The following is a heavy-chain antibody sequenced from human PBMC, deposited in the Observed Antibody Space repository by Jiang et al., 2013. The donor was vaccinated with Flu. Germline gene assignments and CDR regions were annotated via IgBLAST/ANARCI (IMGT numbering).Heavy chain of an antibody. D-gene: IGHD2-2*01. V-gene: IGHV3-21*01. Sequence: LLESGGGLVKPGGSLRLSCAASGFTFSSYSMNWVRQAPGKGLEWVSSISSSSSYIYYADSVKGRFTISRDNAKNSLYLQMNSLRAEDTAVYYCARDLGLSLETRDWYFDLWGRGTLVTVSS. CDR3: ARDLGLSLETRDWYFDL. CDR1: GFTFSSYS. J-gene: IGHJ2*01. CDR2: ISSSSSYI.